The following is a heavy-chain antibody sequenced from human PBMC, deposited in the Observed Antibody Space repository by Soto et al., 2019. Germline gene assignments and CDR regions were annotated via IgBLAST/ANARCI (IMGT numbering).Heavy chain of an antibody. D-gene: IGHD3-16*01. V-gene: IGHV4-59*01. CDR1: GASLSSYS. J-gene: IGHJ3*01. Sequence: QVQLQESGPGLVKPSETLSLTCTVSGASLSSYSWTWIRQTPQRGLEWIGFIFYSGTAHYNPSLRSRVTISIDTSKNHFSLTVSSVTAADTAVYFCATVWGPQNWGMQAFDVWGQGALVTVSS. CDR3: ATVWGPQNWGMQAFDV. CDR2: IFYSGTA.